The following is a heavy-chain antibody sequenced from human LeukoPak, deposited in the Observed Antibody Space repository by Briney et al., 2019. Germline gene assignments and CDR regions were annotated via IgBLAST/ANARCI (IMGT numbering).Heavy chain of an antibody. Sequence: GGSLRLSCAASGFTFSYYGMHWVRQAPGKGLEWGTFIRYDGSNRYYADSVKGRFTISRDNSKNTLYLQMNSLIAEDTAVYYCAKERSVSEGYMDVWGKGTTVTVSS. CDR1: GFTFSYYG. J-gene: IGHJ6*03. V-gene: IGHV3-30*02. CDR3: AKERSVSEGYMDV. CDR2: IRYDGSNR.